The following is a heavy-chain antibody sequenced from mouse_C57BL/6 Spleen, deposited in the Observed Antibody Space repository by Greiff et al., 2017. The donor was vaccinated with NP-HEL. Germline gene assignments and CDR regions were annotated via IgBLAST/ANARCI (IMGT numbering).Heavy chain of an antibody. V-gene: IGHV1-64*01. Sequence: QVQLQQPGAELVKPGASVKLSCKASGYTFNSYWMHWVKQRPGQGLEWIGMIHPNSGSTNYNEKFKSKATLTVDKSSSTAYMQLSSLTSEDSAVYYCARPVVARDYYAMDYWGQGTSVTVSS. CDR1: GYTFNSYW. CDR2: IHPNSGST. D-gene: IGHD1-1*01. J-gene: IGHJ4*01. CDR3: ARPVVARDYYAMDY.